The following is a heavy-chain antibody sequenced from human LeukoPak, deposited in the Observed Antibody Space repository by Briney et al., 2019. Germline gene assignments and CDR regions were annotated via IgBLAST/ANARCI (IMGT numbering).Heavy chain of an antibody. CDR3: VRDRTVSTILDY. V-gene: IGHV3-74*03. Sequence: GGPLRLSCVGSGFTFNDYWIHWVRQAPGKGLVWVSAIKTDGSAMQYADSVKGRFAISRDNAKNTVYLQMNSLRDEDTAVYYCVRDRTVSTILDYWGQGTLVTVSS. D-gene: IGHD5/OR15-5a*01. J-gene: IGHJ4*02. CDR2: IKTDGSAM. CDR1: GFTFNDYW.